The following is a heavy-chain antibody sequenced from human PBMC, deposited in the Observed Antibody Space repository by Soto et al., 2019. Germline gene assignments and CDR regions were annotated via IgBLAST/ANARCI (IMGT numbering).Heavy chain of an antibody. CDR1: GCTFSSYS. CDR2: ISSSSSYI. D-gene: IGHD6-19*01. CDR3: AREVSSGWYPTPYFDY. V-gene: IGHV3-21*01. Sequence: GSLRLSCAASGCTFSSYSMNWFRQAPGKGLEWVSSISSSSSYIYYADSVKGRFTISRDNAKNSLYLQMNSLRAEDTAVYYCAREVSSGWYPTPYFDYWGQGTLVTVSS. J-gene: IGHJ4*02.